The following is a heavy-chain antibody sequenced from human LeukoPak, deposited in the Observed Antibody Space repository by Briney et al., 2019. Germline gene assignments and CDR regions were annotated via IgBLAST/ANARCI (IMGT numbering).Heavy chain of an antibody. J-gene: IGHJ3*02. CDR2: IYYSGST. CDR1: GGSISSSSYY. Sequence: SETLSLTCTVSGGSISSSSYYWGWIRQPPGKGLEWIGSIYYSGSTYYNPSLKSRVTISVDTSKNQFSLKLSSVTAADTAVYYCARHGRHNDYVWGSYRGGAFDIWGQGTMVTVSS. D-gene: IGHD3-16*02. V-gene: IGHV4-39*01. CDR3: ARHGRHNDYVWGSYRGGAFDI.